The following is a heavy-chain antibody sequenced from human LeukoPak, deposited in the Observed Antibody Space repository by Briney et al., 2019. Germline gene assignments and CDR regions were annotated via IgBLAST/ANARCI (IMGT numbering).Heavy chain of an antibody. V-gene: IGHV1-46*01. CDR3: ARAPRNSSTMLDY. CDR1: GYTFTSYW. J-gene: IGHJ4*02. D-gene: IGHD6-13*01. Sequence: GASVKVSCKASGYTFTSYWIQWVRQAPGQGLEWMGLINPDGGSTAYAHRFQGRVIMTRDTSTSTAYVDLSSLRSEDTAVYYCARAPRNSSTMLDYWGQGTLVTVSS. CDR2: INPDGGST.